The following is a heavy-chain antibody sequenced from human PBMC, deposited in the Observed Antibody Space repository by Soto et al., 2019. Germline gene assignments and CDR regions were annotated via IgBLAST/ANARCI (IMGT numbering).Heavy chain of an antibody. J-gene: IGHJ6*02. V-gene: IGHV3-64*01. D-gene: IGHD2-15*01. Sequence: PGGSLRLSCAASGFTFSSYAMHWVRQAPGKGLEYVSAISSNGGSTYYANSVKGRFTISRDNSKNTLYLQMGSLRAEDMAVYYCAREGGYCSGGSCPPLEGMDVWGQGTTVTVSS. CDR1: GFTFSSYA. CDR3: AREGGYCSGGSCPPLEGMDV. CDR2: ISSNGGST.